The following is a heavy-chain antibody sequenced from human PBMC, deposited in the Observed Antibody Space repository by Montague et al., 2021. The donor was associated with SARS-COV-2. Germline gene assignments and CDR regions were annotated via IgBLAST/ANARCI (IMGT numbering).Heavy chain of an antibody. Sequence: CAISGDSVSTNSGTWHWFRLSPSRCLEWLGRTYYRFEWYSDYSVSVKSRISINPDTSKNQFSLQLNSVTPEDTAVYYCARAERGSCGDGNCYQYFFKYWGQGTLVTGSS. CDR3: ARAERGSCGDGNCYQYFFKY. CDR2: TYYRFEWYS. D-gene: IGHD2-15*01. V-gene: IGHV6-1*01. CDR1: GDSVSTNSGT. J-gene: IGHJ4*02.